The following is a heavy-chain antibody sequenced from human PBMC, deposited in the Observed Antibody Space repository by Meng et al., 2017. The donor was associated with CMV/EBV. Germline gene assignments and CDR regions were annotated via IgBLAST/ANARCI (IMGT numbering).Heavy chain of an antibody. CDR3: ATATGYYYGMDV. J-gene: IGHJ6*02. V-gene: IGHV1-24*01. CDR1: GYTLTELS. CDR2: FDPEDGET. Sequence: ASVKVSCRVSGYTLTELSMHWVRQAPGKGLEWMGGFDPEDGETIYAQKFQGRVTMTEDTSTDTAYMELSSLRSEDTAVYYCATATGYYYGMDVWGQGTTVTVSS.